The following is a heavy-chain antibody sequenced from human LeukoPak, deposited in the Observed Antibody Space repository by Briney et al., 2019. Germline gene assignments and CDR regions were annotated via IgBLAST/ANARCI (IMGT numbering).Heavy chain of an antibody. CDR2: ISYNGGST. CDR3: ASLGYCSGTSCRAPFDY. V-gene: IGHV3-64*01. J-gene: IGHJ4*02. CDR1: GFTFSNYA. Sequence: GGSLRISCAASGFTFSNYALHWVRQAPGKGLEYVSTISYNGGSTYYANSVKGRFTISRDNAKNSLYLQMNSLRAEDTAVYYCASLGYCSGTSCRAPFDYWGQGTLVTVSS. D-gene: IGHD2-2*01.